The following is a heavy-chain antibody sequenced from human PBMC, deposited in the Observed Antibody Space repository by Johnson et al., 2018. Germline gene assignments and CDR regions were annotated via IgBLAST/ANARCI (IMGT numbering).Heavy chain of an antibody. CDR3: TTLGIAAAGTAYYYYYMDV. Sequence: VQLVESGGGLVKXGGSLRLSCAASGFTFSNAWMNWVRQAPGKGLEWVGRIKSKTDGGTADYAAPVKGRFTISRDDSKNTLYLKMNSRKTEDTAVYYCTTLGIAAAGTAYYYYYMDVWGKGTTVTVSS. CDR2: IKSKTDGGTA. CDR1: GFTFSNAW. D-gene: IGHD6-13*01. V-gene: IGHV3-15*07. J-gene: IGHJ6*03.